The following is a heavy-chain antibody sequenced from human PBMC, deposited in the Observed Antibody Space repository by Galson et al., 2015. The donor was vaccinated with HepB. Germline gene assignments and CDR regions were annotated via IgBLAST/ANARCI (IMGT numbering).Heavy chain of an antibody. CDR2: ISSSSSYT. CDR3: ARDQAARLVVPAAILRYYYYGMDV. V-gene: IGHV3-11*06. D-gene: IGHD2-2*01. Sequence: SLRLSCAASGFTFSDYYMSWIRQAPGKGLEWVSYISSSSSYTNYADSVKGRFTISRDNAKNSLYLQMNSLRAEDTAVYYCARDQAARLVVPAAILRYYYYGMDVWGQGTTVTVSS. CDR1: GFTFSDYY. J-gene: IGHJ6*02.